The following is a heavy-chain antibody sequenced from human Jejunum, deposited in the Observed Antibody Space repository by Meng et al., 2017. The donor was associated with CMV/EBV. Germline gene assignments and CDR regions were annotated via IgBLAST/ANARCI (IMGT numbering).Heavy chain of an antibody. CDR2: IGWNSGDI. J-gene: IGHJ3*02. CDR1: GFNINNDV. V-gene: IGHV3-9*01. CDR3: AKDMGDYHHAFDT. Sequence: ASGFNINNDVIHWGRQAPGKGLEWVSGIGWNSGDIGYADSVKGRFTGSRDNSRNSLYLQMNSLRAEDTALYYCAKDMGDYHHAFDTWGQGTMVTVSS. D-gene: IGHD1-26*01.